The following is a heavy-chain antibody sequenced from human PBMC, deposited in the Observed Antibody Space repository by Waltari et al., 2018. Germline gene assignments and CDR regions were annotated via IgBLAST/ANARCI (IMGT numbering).Heavy chain of an antibody. CDR1: GGSFGTYG. D-gene: IGHD3-16*02. J-gene: IGHJ4*02. Sequence: QVQLVQSGAEVKKTGSSVKISCKASGGSFGTYGITWVRQAPGQGLEWMGRSIPNFGRSKYSQKYQDRVTITADKSARTAYMELSNLKREDTAVYFCARDDNASGTYPDWGQGTLVSVSS. V-gene: IGHV1-69*04. CDR3: ARDDNASGTYPD. CDR2: SIPNFGRS.